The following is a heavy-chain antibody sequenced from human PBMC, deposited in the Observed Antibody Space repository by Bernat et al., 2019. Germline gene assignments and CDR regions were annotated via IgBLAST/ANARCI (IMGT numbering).Heavy chain of an antibody. Sequence: QFQLVQSGVEVKKPGASVKVSCKASGYTFTTYGISWVRQAPGQGLEWMGWVSGYNGNTNYAQKFQGRVTMTTDTSTRTVYMELRSLRSDDTAVYFCARESKQATYYDFWSGYRGDDAFDIWGQGTMVTVSS. CDR3: ARESKQATYYDFWSGYRGDDAFDI. CDR2: VSGYNGNT. V-gene: IGHV1-18*01. CDR1: GYTFTTYG. D-gene: IGHD3-3*01. J-gene: IGHJ3*02.